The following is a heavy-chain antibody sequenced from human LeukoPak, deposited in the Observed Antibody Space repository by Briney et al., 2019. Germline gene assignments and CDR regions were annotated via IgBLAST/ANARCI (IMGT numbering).Heavy chain of an antibody. CDR2: ISGSGGST. D-gene: IGHD3-16*01. CDR1: GFTFSSYA. CDR3: ANHLAATPTFEGLGWFDP. Sequence: GGSLRLSCSASGFTFSSYAMHWVRQAPGKGLEWVSAISGSGGSTYYADSVKGRFTISRDNSKNTLYLQMNSLRAEDTAVYSCANHLAATPTFEGLGWFDPWGQGTLVTVSS. V-gene: IGHV3-23*01. J-gene: IGHJ5*02.